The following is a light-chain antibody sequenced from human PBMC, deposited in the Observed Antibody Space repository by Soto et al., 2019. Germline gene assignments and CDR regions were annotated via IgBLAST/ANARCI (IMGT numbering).Light chain of an antibody. Sequence: QSVLTQPPSVSGAPGQRVTISCTGSSSSIGAGYDVNWYQQLPGTAPKLLIYGNTNRPSGVPDRFSGSKSGTSASLAITGLQAEDEADYYCQSYDSSLSGWVFGGGTKVTVL. J-gene: IGLJ3*02. V-gene: IGLV1-40*01. CDR1: SSSIGAGYD. CDR3: QSYDSSLSGWV. CDR2: GNT.